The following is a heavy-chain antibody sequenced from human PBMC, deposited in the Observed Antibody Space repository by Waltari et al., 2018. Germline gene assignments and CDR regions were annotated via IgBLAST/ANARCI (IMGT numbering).Heavy chain of an antibody. CDR1: GFTFSSYR. V-gene: IGHV3-21*01. Sequence: EVQLVESGGGLVKPGGSLRLSCAASGFTFSSYRLHWVRQAPGKGLEWVSSISSSSSYIYYADSVKGRFTISRDNAKNSLYLQMNSLRAEDTAVYYCAREITMIVVAPVGMDVWGQGTTVTVSS. CDR3: AREITMIVVAPVGMDV. D-gene: IGHD3-22*01. CDR2: ISSSSSYI. J-gene: IGHJ6*02.